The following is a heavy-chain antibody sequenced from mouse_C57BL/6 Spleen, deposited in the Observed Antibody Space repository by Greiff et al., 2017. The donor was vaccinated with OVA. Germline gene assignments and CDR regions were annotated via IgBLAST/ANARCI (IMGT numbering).Heavy chain of an antibody. CDR1: GFTFSDAW. Sequence: EVMLVESGGGLVQPGGSMKLSCAASGFTFSDAWMDWVRQSPEKGLEWVAEIRNKANNHATYYAESVKGRFTISRDDSKSSVYPQMNSLRAEDTGIYYGTLDSSGLGFDYWGQGTTLTVSS. J-gene: IGHJ2*01. CDR2: IRNKANNHAT. V-gene: IGHV6-6*01. CDR3: TLDSSGLGFDY. D-gene: IGHD3-2*02.